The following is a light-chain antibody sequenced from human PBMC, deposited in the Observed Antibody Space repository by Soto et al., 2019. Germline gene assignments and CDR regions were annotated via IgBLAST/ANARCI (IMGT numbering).Light chain of an antibody. V-gene: IGKV3-20*01. Sequence: EFVLTQSPGTLSLSPGERATLSCRASQSVSSSYLAWYQQQPGPAPRPLIYGASSRATGIPDRFSGSGSGADSTLTIRRLEPEDFAVDYCQQYGSPRTFGQGTRREIK. CDR1: QSVSSSY. J-gene: IGKJ5*01. CDR2: GAS. CDR3: QQYGSPRT.